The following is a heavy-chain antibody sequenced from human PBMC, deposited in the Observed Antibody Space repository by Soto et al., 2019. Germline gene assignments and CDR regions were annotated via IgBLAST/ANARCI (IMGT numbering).Heavy chain of an antibody. D-gene: IGHD2-2*01. V-gene: IGHV3-30*18. CDR3: AKTDGVPAATWGSYAFDI. Sequence: QVQLVESGGGVVQPGRSLRLSCAASGFTFSSYGMHWVRQAPGKGLEWVAVISYDGSNKYYADSVKGRFTISRDNSKNTLDLQMNSLRAEDTAVYYCAKTDGVPAATWGSYAFDIWGQGTMVTVSS. CDR2: ISYDGSNK. J-gene: IGHJ3*02. CDR1: GFTFSSYG.